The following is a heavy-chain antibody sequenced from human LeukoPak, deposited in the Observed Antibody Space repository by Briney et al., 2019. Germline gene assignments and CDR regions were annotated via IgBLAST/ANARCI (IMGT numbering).Heavy chain of an antibody. D-gene: IGHD3-22*01. Sequence: WIRQPPGKGLGWIGSIYYSGSTYYNPSLKSRVTISVDTSKNQFSLKLSSVTAADTAVYYCARRTYYYDSSGSRTYYFDYWGQGTLVTVSS. CDR2: IYYSGST. CDR3: ARRTYYYDSSGSRTYYFDY. J-gene: IGHJ4*02. V-gene: IGHV4-39*01.